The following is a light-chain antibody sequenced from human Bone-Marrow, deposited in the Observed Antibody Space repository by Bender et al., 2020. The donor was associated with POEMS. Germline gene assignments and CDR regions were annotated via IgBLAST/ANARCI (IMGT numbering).Light chain of an antibody. V-gene: IGLV2-11*01. CDR3: CSYAGSRTLM. CDR1: SSDVGAYNF. Sequence: QSALTQPRSVSGSPGQSVTISCTGTSSDVGAYNFVSWYQQHPGKAPKLILYDVTRRASGVPDRFSGSKSGNTASLTISGLRAEDEADYYCCSYAGSRTLMFGGGTKLTVL. CDR2: DVT. J-gene: IGLJ3*02.